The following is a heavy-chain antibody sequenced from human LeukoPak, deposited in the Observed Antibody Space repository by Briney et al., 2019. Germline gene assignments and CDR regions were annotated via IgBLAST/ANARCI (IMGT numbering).Heavy chain of an antibody. V-gene: IGHV4-4*07. CDR3: ARDSTPPVDYYYGMDV. CDR2: IYTSGST. Sequence: SETLSLTCTVSGGSISSYYWSWIRQPAGEGLEWIGRIYTSGSTNYNPSLKSRVTMSVDTSKNQFSLKLSSVTAADTAVYYCARDSTPPVDYYYGMDVWGQGTTVTVSS. J-gene: IGHJ6*02. CDR1: GGSISSYY. D-gene: IGHD3-3*02.